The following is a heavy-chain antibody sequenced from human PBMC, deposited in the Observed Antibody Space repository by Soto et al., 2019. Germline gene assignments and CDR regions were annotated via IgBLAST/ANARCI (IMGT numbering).Heavy chain of an antibody. CDR3: ATAGLWFGELFYDY. J-gene: IGHJ4*02. D-gene: IGHD3-10*01. CDR1: GYTFTSYY. Sequence: GASVKVSCKASGYTFTSYYMHWVRQAPGQGLEWMGIINPSGGETIYAQKFQGRVTMTEDTSTDTAYMELSSLRSEDTAVYYCATAGLWFGELFYDYWGQGTLVTVSS. CDR2: INPSGGET. V-gene: IGHV1-46*01.